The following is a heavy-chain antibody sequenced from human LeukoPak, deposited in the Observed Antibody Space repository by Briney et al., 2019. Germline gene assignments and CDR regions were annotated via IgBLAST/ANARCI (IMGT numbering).Heavy chain of an antibody. CDR1: GFTFNTYW. Sequence: GGSLRLSCEASGFTFNTYWMSWVRQAPGKGLEWVANIKFDGREKHYVDSVKGRFTISRDNAKNSLYLQMNSLRAEDTAVYYCARGGGGNGNDAFDIWGQGTMVTVSS. CDR3: ARGGGGNGNDAFDI. CDR2: IKFDGREK. J-gene: IGHJ3*02. V-gene: IGHV3-7*01. D-gene: IGHD4-23*01.